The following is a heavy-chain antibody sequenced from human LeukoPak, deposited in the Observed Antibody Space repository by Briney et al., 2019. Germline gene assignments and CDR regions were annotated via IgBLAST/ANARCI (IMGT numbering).Heavy chain of an antibody. CDR2: IRYDGSNK. CDR3: AKHKSSGWGDAFDI. J-gene: IGHJ3*02. CDR1: GFTVSGNQ. D-gene: IGHD3-16*01. V-gene: IGHV3-30*02. Sequence: GGSLRLSCTVSGFTVSGNQMSWVRQAPGKGLEWVAFIRYDGSNKYYADSVKGRFTISRDNSKNTLYLQMNSLRAEDMAVYYCAKHKSSGWGDAFDIWGQGTMVTVSS.